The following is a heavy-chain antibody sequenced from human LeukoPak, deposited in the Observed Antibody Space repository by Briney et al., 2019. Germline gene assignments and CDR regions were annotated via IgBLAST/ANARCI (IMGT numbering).Heavy chain of an antibody. J-gene: IGHJ1*01. Sequence: LVASVKVSCKASGYTFTSYAMHWVRQAPGQRLEWMGWINAGNGNTKYSQKFQGRVTITRDTSASTAYMELSSLRSEDTAVYYCARDSSDIRSLIAHWGQGTLVTVSS. CDR2: INAGNGNT. CDR1: GYTFTSYA. V-gene: IGHV1-3*01. D-gene: IGHD2-15*01. CDR3: ARDSSDIRSLIAH.